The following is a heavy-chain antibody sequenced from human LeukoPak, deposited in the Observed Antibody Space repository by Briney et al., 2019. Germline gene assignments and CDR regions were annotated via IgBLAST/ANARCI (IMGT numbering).Heavy chain of an antibody. CDR1: GGTFSSYA. CDR3: ATYDYGAKGGSWFYYYYMDV. Sequence: ASVKVSCKASGGTFSSYAISWVRQAPGQGLEWMGGIIPIFGTVNYAQKFQGRVTITADKSTSTAYMELSSLRSEDTAVYYCATYDYGAKGGSWFYYYYMDVWGKGTTVTVSS. D-gene: IGHD4-17*01. CDR2: IIPIFGTV. V-gene: IGHV1-69*06. J-gene: IGHJ6*03.